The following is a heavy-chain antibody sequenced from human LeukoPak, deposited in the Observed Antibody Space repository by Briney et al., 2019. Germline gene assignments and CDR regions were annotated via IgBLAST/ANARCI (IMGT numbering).Heavy chain of an antibody. Sequence: TSETLSLTCTVSGDSISSGTYYWSWIRQPAGKGLEWIGRIYTSGTTNHNPSLKSRLTISVDTSKNQFSLKLSSVTAADTAVYYCASTVTSTGHRNAFDIWGQGTMVTVSS. V-gene: IGHV4-61*02. CDR3: ASTVTSTGHRNAFDI. CDR2: IYTSGTT. CDR1: GDSISSGTYY. D-gene: IGHD4-11*01. J-gene: IGHJ3*02.